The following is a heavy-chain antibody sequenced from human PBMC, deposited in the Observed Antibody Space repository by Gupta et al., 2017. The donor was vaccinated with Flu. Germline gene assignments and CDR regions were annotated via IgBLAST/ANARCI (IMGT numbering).Heavy chain of an antibody. CDR3: ATSRVIKGSWYAFDY. D-gene: IGHD6-13*01. J-gene: IGHJ4*02. CDR2: IYTSGST. CDR1: GGSISSGSYY. Sequence: QVQLQESGPGLVKPSQTLSLTCTVSGGSISSGSYYWSWIRQPAGKGLEWIGRIYTSGSTNYNPSLKSRVTISVDTSKNQFSLKLSSVTAADTAVYYCATSRVIKGSWYAFDYWGQGTLVTVSS. V-gene: IGHV4-61*02.